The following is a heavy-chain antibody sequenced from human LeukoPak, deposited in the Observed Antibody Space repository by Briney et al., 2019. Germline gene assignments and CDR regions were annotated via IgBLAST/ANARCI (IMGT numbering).Heavy chain of an antibody. V-gene: IGHV3-74*01. CDR2: INPDGSTT. CDR3: ARVLSGSWDWFDP. D-gene: IGHD3-22*01. J-gene: IGHJ5*02. CDR1: GFSFSRYW. Sequence: GGSLRLSCAASGFSFSRYWIHWVRQAPGKGLEWVSRINPDGSTTTYADSVKGRFAISRDNAENTVYLQMNSLRAEDTAVYYCARVLSGSWDWFDPWGQGTLVTVSS.